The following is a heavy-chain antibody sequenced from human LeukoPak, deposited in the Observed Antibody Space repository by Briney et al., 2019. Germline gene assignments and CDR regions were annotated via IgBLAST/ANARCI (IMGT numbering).Heavy chain of an antibody. CDR3: AKERFYYDSSGYYPPSGYFDY. J-gene: IGHJ4*02. V-gene: IGHV3-30-3*01. CDR1: GFTFSSYA. D-gene: IGHD3-22*01. Sequence: SGGSLRLSCAASGFTFSSYAMHWVRQAPGKGLEWVAVISYDGSNKYYADSVKGRFTISRDNSKNTLYLQMNSLRAEDTAVYYCAKERFYYDSSGYYPPSGYFDYWGQGTLVTVSS. CDR2: ISYDGSNK.